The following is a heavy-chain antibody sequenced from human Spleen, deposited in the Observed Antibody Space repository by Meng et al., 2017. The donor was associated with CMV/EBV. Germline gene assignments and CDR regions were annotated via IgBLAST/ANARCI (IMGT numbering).Heavy chain of an antibody. V-gene: IGHV4-28*03. Sequence: QVPWQESGPGLVKPSDTLSLTCAVSGYSISSSNWWGWIRQPPGKGLEWIGYIYYSGSTYYNPSLKSRVTMSVDTSKNQFSLKLSSVTAADTAVYYCARDQSGFYSGYDYNWFDPWGQGTLVTVSS. J-gene: IGHJ5*02. CDR3: ARDQSGFYSGYDYNWFDP. CDR1: GYSISSSNW. D-gene: IGHD5-12*01. CDR2: IYYSGST.